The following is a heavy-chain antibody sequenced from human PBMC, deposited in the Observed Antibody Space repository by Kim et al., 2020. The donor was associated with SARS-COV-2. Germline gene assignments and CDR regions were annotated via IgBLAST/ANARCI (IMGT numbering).Heavy chain of an antibody. Sequence: GGSLRLSCAASGFTFSSYGMHWVRQAPGKGLEWVAVISYDGSNKYYADSVKGRFTISRDNSKNTLYLQMNSLRAEDTAVYYCAKEELGDWGQGTLVTVSS. V-gene: IGHV3-30*18. CDR2: ISYDGSNK. D-gene: IGHD1-26*01. CDR3: AKEELGD. J-gene: IGHJ4*02. CDR1: GFTFSSYG.